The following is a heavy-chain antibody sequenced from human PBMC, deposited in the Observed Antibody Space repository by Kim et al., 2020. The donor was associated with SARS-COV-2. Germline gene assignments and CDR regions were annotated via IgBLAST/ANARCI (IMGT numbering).Heavy chain of an antibody. CDR2: INPSGGST. CDR3: ARDGGSDTYGDYGAAFDI. CDR1: GYTFTSYY. V-gene: IGHV1-46*01. D-gene: IGHD4-17*01. Sequence: ASVKVSCKASGYTFTSYYMHWVRQAPGQGLEWMGIINPSGGSTSYAQKFQGRVTMTRDTSTSTVYMELSSLRSEDTAVYYCARDGGSDTYGDYGAAFDIWGQGTMVTVSS. J-gene: IGHJ3*02.